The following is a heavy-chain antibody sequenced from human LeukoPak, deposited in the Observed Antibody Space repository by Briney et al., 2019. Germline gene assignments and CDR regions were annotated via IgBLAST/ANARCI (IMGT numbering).Heavy chain of an antibody. Sequence: SQTLSLTCTVSGGSISSGGYYWSWIRQHPGKGLEWIGYICYSGSTYYNPSLKSRVTISVDTSKNQFSLKLSSVTAADTAVYYCARGSGRGVIIPTPFDYWGQGTLVTVSS. J-gene: IGHJ4*02. CDR1: GGSISSGGYY. V-gene: IGHV4-31*03. CDR3: ARGSGRGVIIPTPFDY. CDR2: ICYSGST. D-gene: IGHD3-10*01.